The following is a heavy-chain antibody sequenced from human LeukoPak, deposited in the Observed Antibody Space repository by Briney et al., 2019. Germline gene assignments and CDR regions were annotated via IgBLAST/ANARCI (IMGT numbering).Heavy chain of an antibody. Sequence: ASVKVSCKASGYTFTSYGISWVRQAPGQGLEWMGWISAYNGNTNYAQKFQGRVTITTDESTSTAYMELSSLRSEDTAVYYCARVPLGNRYYYYYYMDVWGKGTTVTVSS. CDR3: ARVPLGNRYYYYYYMDV. D-gene: IGHD7-27*01. CDR1: GYTFTSYG. CDR2: ISAYNGNT. V-gene: IGHV1-18*01. J-gene: IGHJ6*03.